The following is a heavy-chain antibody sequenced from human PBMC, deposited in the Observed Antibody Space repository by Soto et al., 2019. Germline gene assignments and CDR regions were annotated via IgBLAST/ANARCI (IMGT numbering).Heavy chain of an antibody. CDR3: ARLSGSYNDRYFDY. V-gene: IGHV4-34*01. D-gene: IGHD1-26*01. CDR1: GGSFSGYY. CDR2: INHSGST. J-gene: IGHJ4*02. Sequence: PSETLSLTCAVYGGSFSGYYWTWIRQPPGTGLEWIGEINHSGSTNYNPSLKSRVTISVDTSKNQFSLKVKSVTAADTAVYYCARLSGSYNDRYFDYWGQGTLVTVSS.